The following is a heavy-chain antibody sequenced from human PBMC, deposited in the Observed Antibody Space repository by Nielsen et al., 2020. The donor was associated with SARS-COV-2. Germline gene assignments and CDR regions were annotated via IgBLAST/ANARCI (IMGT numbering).Heavy chain of an antibody. CDR3: TRGFYSQSDC. V-gene: IGHV3-21*01. CDR1: GFTPRTYS. J-gene: IGHJ4*02. CDR2: ISGDSNYI. Sequence: GESLKISCAASGFTPRTYSMKWVRQAPGKGLEWVASISGDSNYIFYSKLVKGRFTMSRDNGKNSLYLQMNTLRSEDTALYYCTRGFYSQSDCWGQGTLVTVSS. D-gene: IGHD2-15*01.